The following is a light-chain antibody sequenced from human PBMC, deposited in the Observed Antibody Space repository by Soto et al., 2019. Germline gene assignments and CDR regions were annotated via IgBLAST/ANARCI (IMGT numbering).Light chain of an antibody. CDR3: QQANSFPFA. J-gene: IGKJ3*01. V-gene: IGKV1-12*01. Sequence: DIQMTQSPSSVSASVGDRVTITCRASRDIHTWLAWYQQKLGKAPNLLIYAASSLQSGVPSRFSGSGSGTDFTLTISSLQPDDFATYYCQQANSFPFAFGPGTKVDIK. CDR2: AAS. CDR1: RDIHTW.